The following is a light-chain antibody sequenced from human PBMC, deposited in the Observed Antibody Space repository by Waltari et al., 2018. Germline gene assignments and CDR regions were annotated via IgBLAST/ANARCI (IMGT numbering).Light chain of an antibody. J-gene: IGKJ1*01. CDR1: QSVNNY. Sequence: EIVLTQSPATLSLSPGERATLSCRASQSVNNYLAWYQQKPGQAPRLLIYDASNRATRIPARFGGSGSGTDFTLTISSLEPEEFAVYYCQQATWTFGQGTKVEIK. CDR3: QQATWT. V-gene: IGKV3-11*01. CDR2: DAS.